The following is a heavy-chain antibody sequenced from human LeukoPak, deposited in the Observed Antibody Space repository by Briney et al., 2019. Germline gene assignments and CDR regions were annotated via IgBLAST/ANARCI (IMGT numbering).Heavy chain of an antibody. J-gene: IGHJ4*02. CDR2: IWYDGSNK. CDR3: AKDGSAMGDFDY. V-gene: IGHV3-33*06. Sequence: GRSLRLSCAASGFTFSSYGMHWVRQAPGKGLEWVAVIWYDGSNKYYADSVKGRFTISRDNSKNTLYLQMNSLRAEDTAVYYCAKDGSAMGDFDYWGQGTLVTVSS. CDR1: GFTFSSYG. D-gene: IGHD5-18*01.